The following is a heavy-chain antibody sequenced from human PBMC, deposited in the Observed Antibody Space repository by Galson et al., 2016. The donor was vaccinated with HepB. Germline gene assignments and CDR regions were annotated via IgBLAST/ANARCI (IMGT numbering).Heavy chain of an antibody. Sequence: QSGAEVKKPGESLRISCKASGYTFTTYWISWVRQMPGKGLEWIGRIDPSDSYTNYSPSFQDHVTISADKSFSTAYLQWSSLKASDTAMYFCARHPTPIVVVTTNRLDTWGQGTLVTVSS. CDR2: IDPSDSYT. D-gene: IGHD2-21*02. V-gene: IGHV5-10-1*01. CDR1: GYTFTTYW. CDR3: ARHPTPIVVVTTNRLDT. J-gene: IGHJ5*02.